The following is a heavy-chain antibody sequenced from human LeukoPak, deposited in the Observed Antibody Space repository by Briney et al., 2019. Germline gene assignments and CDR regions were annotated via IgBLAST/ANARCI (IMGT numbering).Heavy chain of an antibody. CDR2: IYYSGST. Sequence: SETLSLTCTFSGGSISSYSWSWVRQPPGRGLEWIGYIYYSGSTTYNPSLKSRVTMSLDTSKNQFSLKLSSVTAADTAIYYCAGDYTSGSYRFDYWGQGTLSPSPQ. CDR3: AGDYTSGSYRFDY. J-gene: IGHJ4*02. CDR1: GGSISSYS. V-gene: IGHV4-4*08. D-gene: IGHD3-10*01.